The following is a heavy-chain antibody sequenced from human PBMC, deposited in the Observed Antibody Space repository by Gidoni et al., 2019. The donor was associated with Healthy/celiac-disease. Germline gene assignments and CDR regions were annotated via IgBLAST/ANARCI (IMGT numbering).Heavy chain of an antibody. CDR3: AIDRIYLGELSLVY. CDR1: GRSISSGYYY. D-gene: IGHD3-16*02. V-gene: IGHV4-30-4*01. CDR2: IYYSGST. J-gene: IGHJ4*02. Sequence: QVQLQESDPGLVKPSQTLSLTCTVSGRSISSGYYYWRWIRLPPGKGLEWIGYIYYSGSTYYNPSLKSRVTISLDTSKHQFSVKLSSVTAADTAVYYCAIDRIYLGELSLVYWGRGTLVTVSS.